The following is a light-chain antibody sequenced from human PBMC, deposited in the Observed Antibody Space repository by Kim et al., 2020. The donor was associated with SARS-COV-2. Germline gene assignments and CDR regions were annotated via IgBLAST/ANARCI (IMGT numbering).Light chain of an antibody. V-gene: IGLV3-1*01. Sequence: SYELTQPPSVSVSPGQTASITCSGDRLGDKYASWYQQKPGQSPVLVIYNDTRRPSGIPERFSGSNSGNTATLTISGTQTMDEADYYCQAWDNNNGVFGGGTQLTVL. CDR1: RLGDKY. CDR2: NDT. J-gene: IGLJ3*02. CDR3: QAWDNNNGV.